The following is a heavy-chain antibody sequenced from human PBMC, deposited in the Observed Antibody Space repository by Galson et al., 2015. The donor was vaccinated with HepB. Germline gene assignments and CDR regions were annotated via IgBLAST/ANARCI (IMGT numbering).Heavy chain of an antibody. V-gene: IGHV1-46*03. CDR3: ARGGLYYYGSGSYYNV. Sequence: SVKTSCKASGYTFTSYYMHWVRQAPGQGLEWMGIINPSGGSTSYAQKFQGRVTMTRDTSTSTVYMELSSLRSEDTAVYYCARGGLYYYGSGSYYNVWGQGTLVTVSS. J-gene: IGHJ4*02. CDR2: INPSGGST. D-gene: IGHD3-10*01. CDR1: GYTFTSYY.